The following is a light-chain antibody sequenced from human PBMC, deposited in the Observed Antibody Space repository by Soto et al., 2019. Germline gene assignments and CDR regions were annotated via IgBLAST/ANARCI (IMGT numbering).Light chain of an antibody. V-gene: IGKV3-11*01. CDR2: DVS. J-gene: IGKJ2*01. Sequence: EIVLTQSPATLSLFPGERATLSCRASQSVSRDLAWYQQKPGQAPRLLIYDVSNRATGIPARFSGSGSGTDFTLTISSLEPEDFAVYYCKQRSHWPSTFGQGTKLEIK. CDR1: QSVSRD. CDR3: KQRSHWPST.